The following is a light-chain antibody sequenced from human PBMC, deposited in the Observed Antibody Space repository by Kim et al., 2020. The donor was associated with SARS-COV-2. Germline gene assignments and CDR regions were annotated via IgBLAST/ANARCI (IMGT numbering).Light chain of an antibody. J-gene: IGKJ2*01. CDR3: QQSYSTPYT. CDR2: AAS. Sequence: DIQMTQSPSSLSASVGDRVTITCRASQSISSYLNWYQQKPGKAPKLLIYAASSLQSGVPSRFSGSGSGTDFTLTISSLQPEDFATYYCQQSYSTPYTFGQETDLE. V-gene: IGKV1-39*01. CDR1: QSISSY.